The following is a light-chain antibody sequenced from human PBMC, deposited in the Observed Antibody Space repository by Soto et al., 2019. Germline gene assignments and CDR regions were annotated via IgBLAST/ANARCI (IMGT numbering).Light chain of an antibody. CDR2: EVN. CDR3: SSYTSSTNYV. CDR1: SSDVGGYNY. V-gene: IGLV2-8*01. Sequence: QSALTQPPSASGSPGQSVTISCTGTSSDVGGYNYVSWFQQHPGKAPKLIIHEVNQRPSGVPDRFSGFKSGNTASLTVSGLQAEDEGTYYCSSYTSSTNYVFGTGTKVTVL. J-gene: IGLJ1*01.